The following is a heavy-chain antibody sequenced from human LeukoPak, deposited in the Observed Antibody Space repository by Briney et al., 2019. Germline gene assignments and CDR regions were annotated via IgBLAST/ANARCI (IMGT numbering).Heavy chain of an antibody. Sequence: PGGSLRLSCAASGFTFSSYAMTWVHQAPGKGLEWVSVIYSGGSTYYADSVKGRFTISRDNSKNTLYLQMNSLRAEDTAVYYCARGWAVAGPFNAFDIWGQGTMVTVSS. V-gene: IGHV3-53*01. CDR3: ARGWAVAGPFNAFDI. CDR1: GFTFSSYA. J-gene: IGHJ3*02. CDR2: IYSGGST. D-gene: IGHD6-19*01.